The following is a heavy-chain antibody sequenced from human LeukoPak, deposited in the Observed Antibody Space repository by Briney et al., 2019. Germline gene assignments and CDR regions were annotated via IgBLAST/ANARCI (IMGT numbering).Heavy chain of an antibody. CDR1: GFTFSSYA. Sequence: GGSLRLSCAASGFTFSSYAMSWVRQAPGKGLEWVSATSGSGGSTYYADSVKGRFTISRDNSKNTLYLQMNSLRAEDTAVYYCAKNPHDCVWGSYRVDYWGQRTLVTVSS. J-gene: IGHJ4*02. CDR2: TSGSGGST. D-gene: IGHD3-16*02. CDR3: AKNPHDCVWGSYRVDY. V-gene: IGHV3-23*01.